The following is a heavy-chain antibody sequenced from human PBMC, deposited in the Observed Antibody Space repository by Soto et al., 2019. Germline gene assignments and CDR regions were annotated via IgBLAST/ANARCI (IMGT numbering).Heavy chain of an antibody. CDR3: AREGGCSGGSCYSSDWFDP. J-gene: IGHJ5*02. CDR2: ISYSGST. CDR1: GGSISRGGSY. D-gene: IGHD2-15*01. Sequence: HVQLQESGPGLVKPSQTLSLTCTVSGGSISRGGSYWSWIRQHPGRGLEWIGFISYSGSTDYNPSLRRRVTISGYTSKNQFSLKLSSVTAADTAVYYCAREGGCSGGSCYSSDWFDPWGQGTLVTVSS. V-gene: IGHV4-31*03.